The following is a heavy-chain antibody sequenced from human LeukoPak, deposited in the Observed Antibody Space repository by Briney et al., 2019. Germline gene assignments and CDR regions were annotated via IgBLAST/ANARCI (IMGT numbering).Heavy chain of an antibody. Sequence: PSETLSLTCAVYGGSFSGYYWSWIRQPPGKGLEWIGEINHSGSTNYNLSLKSRVTISVDTSKNQFSLKLSSVTAADTAVYYCARVRTQTGTTSYYYYGMDVWGQGTTVTVSS. CDR1: GGSFSGYY. J-gene: IGHJ6*02. CDR2: INHSGST. V-gene: IGHV4-34*01. CDR3: ARVRTQTGTTSYYYYGMDV. D-gene: IGHD1-7*01.